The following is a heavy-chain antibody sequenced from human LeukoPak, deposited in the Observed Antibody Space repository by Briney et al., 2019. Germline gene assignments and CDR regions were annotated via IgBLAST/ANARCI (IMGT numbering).Heavy chain of an antibody. CDR3: ARGIHYYASGSYGYYFDY. CDR1: GRSFSGYY. V-gene: IGHV4-34*01. CDR2: INHSGST. Sequence: SETLSLTCAVYGRSFSGYYWSWIRQPPGKGLEWIGEINHSGSTNYNPSLKSRVTISVDTSKNQFSLKLSSVTAADTAVYYCARGIHYYASGSYGYYFDYWGQGTLVTISS. J-gene: IGHJ4*02. D-gene: IGHD3-10*01.